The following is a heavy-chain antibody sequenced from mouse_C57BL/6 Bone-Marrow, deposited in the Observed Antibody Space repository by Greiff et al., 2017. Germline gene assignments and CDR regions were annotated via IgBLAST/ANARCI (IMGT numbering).Heavy chain of an antibody. J-gene: IGHJ4*01. D-gene: IGHD4-1*02. Sequence: EVQLVESGGGLVQPGGSLKLSCAASGFTFSDYGMAWVRQAPRKGPEWVAFIRNLAYSIYYADTVTGRFTISRENAKNTLYLEMSSLRSADTAVYYCARRGNCDYYAMDYWGQGTSVTVSS. CDR3: ARRGNCDYYAMDY. CDR2: IRNLAYSI. CDR1: GFTFSDYG. V-gene: IGHV5-15*01.